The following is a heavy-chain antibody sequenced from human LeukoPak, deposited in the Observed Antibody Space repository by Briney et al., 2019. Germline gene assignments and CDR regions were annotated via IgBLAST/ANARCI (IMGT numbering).Heavy chain of an antibody. D-gene: IGHD1-7*01. V-gene: IGHV3-7*01. J-gene: IGHJ4*02. CDR2: INRDGSQK. Sequence: GGSLRLSCAASGFSLSAYWMTWVRQAPGKGLEWVANINRDGSQKNHVDSVKGRFTISRDNAENSLFLQMNSLTAEDTAVYYCARENWNYLYFDYWGQGTLVTVSS. CDR1: GFSLSAYW. CDR3: ARENWNYLYFDY.